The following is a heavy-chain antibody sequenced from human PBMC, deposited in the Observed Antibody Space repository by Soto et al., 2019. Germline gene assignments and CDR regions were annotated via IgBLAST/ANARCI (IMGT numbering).Heavy chain of an antibody. D-gene: IGHD6-6*01. J-gene: IGHJ4*02. CDR1: SGSCCGYY. CDR2: ISQSGNT. CDR3: ARAPKVSGSSQTRPDF. V-gene: IGHV4-34*01. Sequence: TSETLSVTCSIYSGSCCGYYWSWIRQPPGKGLEWIGEISQSGNTNYSPSLKSRVSISIDTSKKLFSLNLASVSAADTAVYYCARAPKVSGSSQTRPDFWGQGTLVTDSS.